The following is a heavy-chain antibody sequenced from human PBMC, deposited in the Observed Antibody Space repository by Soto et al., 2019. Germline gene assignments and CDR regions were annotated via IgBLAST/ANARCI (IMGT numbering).Heavy chain of an antibody. CDR1: GGSISTYY. J-gene: IGHJ4*02. CDR3: ARGVDYSYVDS. V-gene: IGHV4-4*09. D-gene: IGHD4-4*01. Sequence: TLSLTCTVSGGSISTYYWSWLRQPPGEGLEWIGYIYDSESTSYSPSLKSRVTISVDTSKNQFSLRLSSVTAADTAVYYCARGVDYSYVDSWGQGSLVTVSS. CDR2: IYDSEST.